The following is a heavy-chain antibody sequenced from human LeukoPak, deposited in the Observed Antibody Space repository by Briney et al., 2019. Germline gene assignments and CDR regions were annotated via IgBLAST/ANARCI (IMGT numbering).Heavy chain of an antibody. D-gene: IGHD3-3*01. J-gene: IGHJ4*02. Sequence: SETLSLTCAVYGGSFSGYYWSWIRQPPGKGLEWIGEINHSGSTNYNPSLKSRVTISVDTSKNQFSLKLSSVTAADTAVYYCARGPPNTIFGVVNIRGWGCWGQGTLVTVSS. CDR3: ARGPPNTIFGVVNIRGWGC. V-gene: IGHV4-34*01. CDR2: INHSGST. CDR1: GGSFSGYY.